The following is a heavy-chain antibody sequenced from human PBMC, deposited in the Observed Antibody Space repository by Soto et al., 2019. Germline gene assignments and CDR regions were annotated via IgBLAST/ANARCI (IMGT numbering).Heavy chain of an antibody. J-gene: IGHJ6*02. V-gene: IGHV3-30*18. CDR3: AKVHYYYYGMDV. CDR2: ISYDGSNK. CDR1: GFTFSSYG. Sequence: QVQLVESGGGVVQPGRSLRLSCAASGFTFSSYGMHWVRQAPGKGLEWVAVISYDGSNKYYADSVKGRFTISRDNSKNTLYLQMNSLRAEDTAVYYCAKVHYYYYGMDVWGQGTTVTVSS.